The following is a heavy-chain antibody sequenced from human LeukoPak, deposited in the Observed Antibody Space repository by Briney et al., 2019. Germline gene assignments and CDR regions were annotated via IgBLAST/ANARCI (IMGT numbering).Heavy chain of an antibody. D-gene: IGHD3-10*01. V-gene: IGHV4-59*08. CDR2: IYRSEST. CDR3: ARHSHYYVSGSFYRDYFDY. CDR1: GGSISSYY. Sequence: SETLSLTCTVSGGSISSYYWGWIRQPPGKGLEWIGYIYRSESTNTNPSLKSRVTISVDTSENQFSLKLSSVTAADTAVYYCARHSHYYVSGSFYRDYFDYWGQGTLVTVSS. J-gene: IGHJ4*02.